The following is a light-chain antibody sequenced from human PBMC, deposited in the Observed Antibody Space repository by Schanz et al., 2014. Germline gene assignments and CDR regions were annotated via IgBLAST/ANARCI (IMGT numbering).Light chain of an antibody. Sequence: QSALTQPASVSGSPGQSITISCTGTSGDVGTYDVVSWYQQHPAKAPKLIIYEGSKRPSGVSNRFSGSKSGNTASLTISGLQAEDGADYHCCSYAGSRTWVFGGGTKLTVL. J-gene: IGLJ3*02. CDR1: SGDVGTYDV. CDR2: EGS. CDR3: CSYAGSRTWV. V-gene: IGLV2-23*01.